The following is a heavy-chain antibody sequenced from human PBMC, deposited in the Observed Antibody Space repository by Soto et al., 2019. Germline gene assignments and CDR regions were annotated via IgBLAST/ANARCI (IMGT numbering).Heavy chain of an antibody. CDR1: GYIFTNYW. CDR2: IYPGDFDS. V-gene: IGHV5-51*01. J-gene: IGHJ4*02. Sequence: GESLKISCKASGYIFTNYWIGWVRQMPGKGLEWMGIIYPGDFDSRYSPSFQGQVTISADKSVSTAYLQWNSLKASDTAMYYCAIGSLYYGSGISGGNFDYWGQGTLVTVSS. CDR3: AIGSLYYGSGISGGNFDY. D-gene: IGHD3-10*01.